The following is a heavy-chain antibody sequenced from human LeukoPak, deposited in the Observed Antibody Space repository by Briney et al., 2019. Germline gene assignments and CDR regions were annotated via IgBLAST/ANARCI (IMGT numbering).Heavy chain of an antibody. D-gene: IGHD3-22*01. V-gene: IGHV4-34*01. CDR3: ARVPYYDSSGYPDY. CDR1: GGSFSGYY. CDR2: INHSGST. Sequence: PSETLSLTCAVYGGSFSGYYWSWIRQPPGKGLEWIGEINHSGSTNYNPSLKSRVTISVDTSKNQFSLKLSSVTAADTAVYYCARVPYYDSSGYPDYWGKGTLVTVSS. J-gene: IGHJ4*02.